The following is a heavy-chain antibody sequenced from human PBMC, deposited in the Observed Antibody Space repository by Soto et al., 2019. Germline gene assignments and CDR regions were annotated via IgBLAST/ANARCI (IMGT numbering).Heavy chain of an antibody. CDR2: LSAYNGDT. Sequence: QVQLVQSGAEVKKPGASVRVSCKTSGYTFINYGITWVRQAPGQGLEWMGWLSAYNGDTLSSEKLQDRFTMTTDTSTNTVYMDLRSLTSDDTAVDYCARWSAIVGGAEALDVWGQGTMVIVSS. J-gene: IGHJ3*01. V-gene: IGHV1-18*01. D-gene: IGHD1-26*01. CDR1: GYTFINYG. CDR3: ARWSAIVGGAEALDV.